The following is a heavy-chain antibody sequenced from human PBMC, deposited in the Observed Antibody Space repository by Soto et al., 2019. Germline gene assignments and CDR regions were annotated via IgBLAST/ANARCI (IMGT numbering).Heavy chain of an antibody. J-gene: IGHJ5*02. V-gene: IGHV1-24*01. CDR2: FDPEDGET. Sequence: QVQLVQSGAEVKKPGASVKVSCKVSGYTLTELSMHWVRQAPGKGLEWMGGFDPEDGETIYAQKFQGRVTMTEDTSTDTAYMDLSSLRSEDTAVYYCATTYYVVVTAIGRGGWFDPWGQGTLVTVSS. D-gene: IGHD2-21*02. CDR1: GYTLTELS. CDR3: ATTYYVVVTAIGRGGWFDP.